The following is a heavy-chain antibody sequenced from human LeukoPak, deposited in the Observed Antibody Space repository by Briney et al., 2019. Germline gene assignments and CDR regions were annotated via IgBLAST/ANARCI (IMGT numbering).Heavy chain of an antibody. V-gene: IGHV3-21*01. Sequence: GGSLRLSCAASGFTSSSYSMNWVRQAPGKGLEWVSSISSSSSYIYYADSVKGRFTISRDNSKNTLYLQMNSLRAEDTAVYYCARDLGGGPFDYWGQGTLVTVSS. CDR2: ISSSSSYI. CDR1: GFTSSSYS. CDR3: ARDLGGGPFDY. D-gene: IGHD3-16*01. J-gene: IGHJ4*02.